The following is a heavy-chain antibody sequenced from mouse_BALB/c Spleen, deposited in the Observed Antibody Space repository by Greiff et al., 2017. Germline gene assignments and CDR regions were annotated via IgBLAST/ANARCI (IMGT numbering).Heavy chain of an antibody. CDR1: GYTFTCYD. CDR2: IFPGDGST. J-gene: IGHJ1*01. D-gene: IGHD1-1*01. Sequence: QVQLQQSGAELVKPGASVKLSCKASGYTFTCYDINWVRQRPEQGLEWIGWIFPGDGSTKYNEKFKGKATLTTDKSSSTAYMQLSRLTSEDSAVYFCARDYGSSSYWYFDVWGAGTTVTVSS. CDR3: ARDYGSSSYWYFDV. V-gene: IGHV1S56*01.